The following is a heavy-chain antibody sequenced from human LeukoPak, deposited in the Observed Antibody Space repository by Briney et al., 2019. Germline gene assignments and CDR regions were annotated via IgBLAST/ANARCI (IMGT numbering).Heavy chain of an antibody. CDR2: INHSGST. CDR3: ARGRVSSSTWYRTYYYYFYMDV. V-gene: IGHV4-34*01. CDR1: GGSFSGYY. J-gene: IGHJ6*03. Sequence: PSETLSLTCAVYGGSFSGYYWSWIRQPPGKGLEWIGEINHSGSTNYNPSLKSRVTISVDTSKNQFSLRLSTVTAADTAVYFCARGRVSSSTWYRTYYYYFYMDVWGKGTTVTVS. D-gene: IGHD6-13*01.